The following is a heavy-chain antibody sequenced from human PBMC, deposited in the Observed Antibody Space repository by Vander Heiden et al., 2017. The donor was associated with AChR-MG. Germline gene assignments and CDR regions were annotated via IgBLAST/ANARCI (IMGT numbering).Heavy chain of an antibody. CDR3: STGSGRNSFHF. CDR2: FDPEEGDT. CDR1: GYGLTELS. J-gene: IGHJ3*01. D-gene: IGHD1-26*01. V-gene: IGHV1-24*01. Sequence: QVQLVQSGVEVKKPGAAVKVSCTVSGYGLTELSIHWVRQAPGKGLEWMGGFDPEEGDTVYAQNFQGRVAVTEDTSTDTAYMELTNLRAEDTAVYYCSTGSGRNSFHFWGQGTMFTVSS.